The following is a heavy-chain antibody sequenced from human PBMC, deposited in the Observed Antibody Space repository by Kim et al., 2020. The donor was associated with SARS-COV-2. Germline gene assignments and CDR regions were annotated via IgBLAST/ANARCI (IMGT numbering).Heavy chain of an antibody. Sequence: GGSLRLSCAASGFTLDYYWMTWVRQAPGRGLEWVANIKQEGDETYYAESVEGRFTISRDNAKRSVFLQLTSLRADDTAVYYCARASQGRSYYFDSWGQGTLVIVSS. CDR2: IKQEGDET. V-gene: IGHV3-7*01. CDR1: GFTLDYYW. CDR3: ARASQGRSYYFDS. J-gene: IGHJ4*02.